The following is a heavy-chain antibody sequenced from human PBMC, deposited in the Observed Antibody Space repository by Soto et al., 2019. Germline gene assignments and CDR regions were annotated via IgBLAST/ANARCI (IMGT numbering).Heavy chain of an antibody. D-gene: IGHD3-10*01. CDR1: GYTFTGYY. CDR2: INPNSGGT. V-gene: IGHV1-2*04. Sequence: ASVKVSCKASGYTFTGYYMHWVRQAPGQGLEWMGWINPNSGGTNYAQKFQGWVTMTRDTSISTAYMELSRLRSDDTAVYYCARDRITMVRGVTHENWFDPWGQGTRGTVSS. J-gene: IGHJ5*02. CDR3: ARDRITMVRGVTHENWFDP.